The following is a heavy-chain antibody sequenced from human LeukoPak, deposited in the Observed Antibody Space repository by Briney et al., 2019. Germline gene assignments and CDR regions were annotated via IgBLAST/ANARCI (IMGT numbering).Heavy chain of an antibody. V-gene: IGHV3-48*03. Sequence: GGSLRLSCAASGFTFSSYEMNWVRQAPGKGLEWVSYISSSGSTIYYADSVKGRFTISRDNAKNSLYLQMNSLRAEDTALYYCVRDLHSSSWYRDWFDPWGQGTLVTVSS. CDR3: VRDLHSSSWYRDWFDP. CDR1: GFTFSSYE. J-gene: IGHJ5*02. D-gene: IGHD6-13*01. CDR2: ISSSGSTI.